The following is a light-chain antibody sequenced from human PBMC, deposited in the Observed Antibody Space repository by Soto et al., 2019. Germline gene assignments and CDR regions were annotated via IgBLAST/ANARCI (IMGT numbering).Light chain of an antibody. CDR1: QSITRW. CDR3: QQSYSTPT. V-gene: IGKV1-5*01. J-gene: IGKJ1*01. CDR2: DAS. Sequence: DIQMTQSPSTLSASVGDRVTISCRASQSITRWLAWYQQKPGKAPKLLIYDASSLESGVPSRFSGSGYGTEFTLTISSLQPDDVGSYYCQQSYSTPTFGQGTKVDNK.